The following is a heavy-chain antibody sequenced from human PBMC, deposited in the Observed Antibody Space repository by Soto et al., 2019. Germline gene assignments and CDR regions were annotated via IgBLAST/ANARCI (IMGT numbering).Heavy chain of an antibody. CDR1: EFTFSNYA. CDR2: ISGGGSAT. J-gene: IGHJ4*02. V-gene: IGHV3-23*01. CDR3: AKDWMTVAGKVVH. D-gene: IGHD6-19*01. Sequence: PGGSLRLSCAGSEFTFSNYAMNWVRQAPGKGLEWVSGISGGGSATYYADSVKGRFTISRDNSKNTLYLQMNSLRAEDTAVYYCAKDWMTVAGKVVHWGQGTLVTVSS.